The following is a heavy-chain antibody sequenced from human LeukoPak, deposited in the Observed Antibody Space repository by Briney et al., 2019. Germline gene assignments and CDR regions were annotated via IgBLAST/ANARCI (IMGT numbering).Heavy chain of an antibody. CDR1: GYSFTSYW. J-gene: IGHJ5*02. D-gene: IGHD2-2*01. Sequence: GESLKISCKGSGYSFTSYWIGWVRQMPGKGLEWMGIIYPGDSDTRYSPSSQGQVTISADKSISTAYLQWSSLKASDTAMYYCARRLGYCSSTSCYYNWFDPWGQGTLVTVSS. CDR2: IYPGDSDT. CDR3: ARRLGYCSSTSCYYNWFDP. V-gene: IGHV5-51*01.